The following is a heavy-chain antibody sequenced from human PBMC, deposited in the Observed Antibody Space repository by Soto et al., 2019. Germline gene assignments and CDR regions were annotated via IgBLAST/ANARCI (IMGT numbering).Heavy chain of an antibody. J-gene: IGHJ5*02. V-gene: IGHV4-30-4*01. CDR3: AKSRISIFGILIIGSSFDP. Sequence: PSETLSLTCTVSGGSISGGDYYWSWIRQPPGKGLEWIGYIYYSGSSYYNPSLKSRVSISIDTSKNQFSLKLSSVTAADTAVYYCAKSRISIFGILIIGSSFDPWGQGYLVTVS. CDR1: GGSISGGDYY. CDR2: IYYSGSS. D-gene: IGHD3-3*01.